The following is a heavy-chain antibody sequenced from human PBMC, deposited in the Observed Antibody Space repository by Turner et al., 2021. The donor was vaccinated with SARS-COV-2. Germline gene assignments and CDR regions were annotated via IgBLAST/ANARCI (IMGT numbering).Heavy chain of an antibody. CDR3: ATNSPTNAFDI. Sequence: QVQLVESGGGVFQPGGSLRLSCAASGFTFSGYAMHWVRQAPGKGLEWVAVISFDGTNKFYADSVKGRFTISRDNSKNTLYLQMNSLRTEDTAVYYCATNSPTNAFDIWGQGTMVTVSS. J-gene: IGHJ3*02. D-gene: IGHD1-1*01. CDR2: ISFDGTNK. V-gene: IGHV3-30*03. CDR1: GFTFSGYA.